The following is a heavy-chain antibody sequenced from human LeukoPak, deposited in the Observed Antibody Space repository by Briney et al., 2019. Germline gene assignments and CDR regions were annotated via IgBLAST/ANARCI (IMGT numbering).Heavy chain of an antibody. D-gene: IGHD3-10*01. CDR1: GFTFSSYW. CDR3: ARGGYYGSGSYYNLVYYFDY. Sequence: PGGSLRLSCAASGFTFSSYWMSWVRQAPGKGLEGVANIKQDGSEKYYVDSGKGRFTISRDNAKNSLYLQMNSLRAEDTAVYYCARGGYYGSGSYYNLVYYFDYWGQGTLVTVSS. J-gene: IGHJ4*02. V-gene: IGHV3-7*01. CDR2: IKQDGSEK.